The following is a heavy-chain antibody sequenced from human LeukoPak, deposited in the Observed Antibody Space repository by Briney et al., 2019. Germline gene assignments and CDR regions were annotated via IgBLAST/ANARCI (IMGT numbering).Heavy chain of an antibody. CDR2: IYTSGST. V-gene: IGHV4-61*02. CDR3: ARGGSGWNYYYYYMDV. CDR1: GGSISSGSYF. Sequence: SETLSLTCTVSGGSISSGSYFWSWIRQPAGKGLEWIGRIYTSGSTNYNPSLKSRFTISVDTSKNQFSLKLSSVTAADTAVYYCARGGSGWNYYYYYMDVWGKGTTVTISS. J-gene: IGHJ6*03. D-gene: IGHD6-19*01.